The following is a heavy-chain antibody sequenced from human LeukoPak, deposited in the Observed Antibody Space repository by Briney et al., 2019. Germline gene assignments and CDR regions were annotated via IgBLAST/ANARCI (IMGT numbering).Heavy chain of an antibody. J-gene: IGHJ4*02. CDR3: ARHLAGDSLYRHFDY. D-gene: IGHD5/OR15-5a*01. CDR2: IKQDGSET. Sequence: GGSLRLSCTASAITFSNSWMSWVRQAPEKGLEWVTNIKQDGSETNYVDSVKGRFTISRDNAKNSLFLQMNSLRGEDTAIYYCARHLAGDSLYRHFDYWGQGALVTVSS. V-gene: IGHV3-7*04. CDR1: AITFSNSW.